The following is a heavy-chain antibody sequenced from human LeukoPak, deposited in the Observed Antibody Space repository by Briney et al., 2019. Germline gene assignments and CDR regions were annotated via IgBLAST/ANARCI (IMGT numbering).Heavy chain of an antibody. J-gene: IGHJ5*02. Sequence: MAGGSLRLSWAAAGFTFISYSMNSGRQAPGKGLEWVSSIISSSSYIYYADSVKGRFTISRDNAKNSLYLQMNSLRAEDTAVNYCARDSAELLWFGKSTLDLWGQGTLVTVSS. CDR1: GFTFISYS. CDR3: ARDSAELLWFGKSTLDL. D-gene: IGHD3-10*01. CDR2: IISSSSYI. V-gene: IGHV3-21*01.